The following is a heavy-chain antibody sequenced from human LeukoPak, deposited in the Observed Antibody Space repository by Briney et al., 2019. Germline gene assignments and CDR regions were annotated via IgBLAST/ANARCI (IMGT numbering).Heavy chain of an antibody. J-gene: IGHJ4*02. CDR2: IYHSGST. CDR3: ARVAGDSGDYFDY. Sequence: SETLSLTCAVSGGSISSSNWWSWVRQPPGKGLEWIGEIYHSGSTNYNPSLKGRVTISVDKSKNQFSLKLSSVTAADTAVYYCARVAGDSGDYFDYWGQGTLVTVSS. CDR1: GGSISSSNW. V-gene: IGHV4-4*02. D-gene: IGHD2-21*02.